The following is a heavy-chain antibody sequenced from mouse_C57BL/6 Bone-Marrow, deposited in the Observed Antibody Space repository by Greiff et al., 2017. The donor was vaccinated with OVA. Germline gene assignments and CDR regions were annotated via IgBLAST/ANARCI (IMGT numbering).Heavy chain of an antibody. CDR2: IYWDDDK. Sequence: QVTLKVSGPGILQSSQTLSLTCSFSGFSLSTSGMGVSWIRQPSGKGLEWLAHIYWDDDKCYNPFLKSRLIISKDTSRNQVYLKVTSVDSATTATYYCARRAPGKGNDYWGQGTTLTVSS. J-gene: IGHJ2*01. CDR1: GFSLSTSGMG. V-gene: IGHV8-12*01. CDR3: ARRAPGKGNDY. D-gene: IGHD2-1*01.